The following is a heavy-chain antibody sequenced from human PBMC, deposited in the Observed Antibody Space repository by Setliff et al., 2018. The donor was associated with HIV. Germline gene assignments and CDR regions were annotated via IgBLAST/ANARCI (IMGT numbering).Heavy chain of an antibody. V-gene: IGHV4-61*09. CDR2: MYTSGST. CDR1: GGSFSSGSYY. Sequence: SETLSLTCTVSGGSFSSGSYYWSWIRQPAGKGLEWIGHMYTSGSTNYNPSLKSRVTISVDTSKNQFSLKLSSVTAADTAVYYCARGATRESIVGATIFHYWGQGTLVTVSS. D-gene: IGHD1-26*01. J-gene: IGHJ4*02. CDR3: ARGATRESIVGATIFHY.